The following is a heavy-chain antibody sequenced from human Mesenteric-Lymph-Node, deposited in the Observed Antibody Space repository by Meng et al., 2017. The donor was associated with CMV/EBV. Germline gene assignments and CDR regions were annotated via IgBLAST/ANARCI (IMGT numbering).Heavy chain of an antibody. CDR3: AHSSGIAAAGPFYFDY. Sequence: QITLKESCPTLVKPTQTLTLTCTFSGFSLSTSGVGVGLIRQPPGKALEWLALIYWDDDKRYSPSLKSRLTITKDTSKNQVVLTMTNMDPVDTATYYCAHSSGIAAAGPFYFDYWGQGTLVTVSS. V-gene: IGHV2-5*02. CDR2: IYWDDDK. CDR1: GFSLSTSGVG. D-gene: IGHD6-13*01. J-gene: IGHJ4*02.